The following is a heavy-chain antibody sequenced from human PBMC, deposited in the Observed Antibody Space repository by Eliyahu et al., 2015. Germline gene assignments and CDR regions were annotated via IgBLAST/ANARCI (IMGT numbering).Heavy chain of an antibody. V-gene: IGHV1-24*01. D-gene: IGHD3-3*01. CDR2: FDPEDGET. J-gene: IGHJ3*02. Sequence: QVQLVQSGAEVKKPGASVKVSCKVSGYTXXELSMHWVXXAPGKGLEWMGGFDPEDGETIYAQKFQGRVTMTEDTSTDTAYMELSSLRSEDTAVYYCATGPVLEWLWKKVGDFDAFDIWGQGTMVTVSS. CDR3: ATGPVLEWLWKKVGDFDAFDI. CDR1: GYTXXELS.